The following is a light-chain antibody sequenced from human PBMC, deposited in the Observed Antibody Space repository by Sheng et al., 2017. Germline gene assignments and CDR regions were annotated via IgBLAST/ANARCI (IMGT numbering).Light chain of an antibody. Sequence: EIVMTQSPATLSVSPGERATLSCRASQSVSFNLAWYQQRPGQVPRLLIYGASTRVTGIPARFSGSGSGTEFTLTITSLQSEDFAVYYCQQYDKWPLTFGGGTKVEIK. CDR1: QSVSFN. CDR3: QQYDKWPLT. V-gene: IGKV3-15*01. J-gene: IGKJ4*01. CDR2: GAS.